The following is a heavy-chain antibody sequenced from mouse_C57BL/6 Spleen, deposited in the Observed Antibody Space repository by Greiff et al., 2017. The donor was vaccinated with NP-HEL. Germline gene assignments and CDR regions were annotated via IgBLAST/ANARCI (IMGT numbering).Heavy chain of an antibody. CDR3: AREGDYEWGYAMDY. CDR1: GFTFSSYA. V-gene: IGHV5-4*01. D-gene: IGHD2-4*01. CDR2: ISDGGSYT. Sequence: EVKLVESGGGLVKPGGSLKLSCAASGFTFSSYAMSWVRQTPEKRLEWVATISDGGSYTYYPDNVKGRFTISRDNAKNNLYLQMSHLKSEDTAMYYCAREGDYEWGYAMDYWGQGTSVTVSS. J-gene: IGHJ4*01.